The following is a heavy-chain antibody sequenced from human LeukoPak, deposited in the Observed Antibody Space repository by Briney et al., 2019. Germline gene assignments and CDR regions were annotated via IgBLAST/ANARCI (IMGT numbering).Heavy chain of an antibody. V-gene: IGHV4-4*07. D-gene: IGHD3-3*01. Sequence: LETLSLTRTVSGVSITSDYCSGIRQRAGQGREWIGRIYTSSSTHYNPSLKSRVTMSVDTSKNDFSLKLSSVTAADTAVYYCAREVLDDFWSGYLNWFDSWGQGTLVTVSS. CDR2: IYTSSST. CDR3: AREVLDDFWSGYLNWFDS. J-gene: IGHJ5*01. CDR1: GVSITSDY.